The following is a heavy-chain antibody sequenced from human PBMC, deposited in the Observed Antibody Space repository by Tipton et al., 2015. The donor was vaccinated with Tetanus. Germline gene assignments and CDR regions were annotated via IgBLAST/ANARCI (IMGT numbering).Heavy chain of an antibody. CDR2: IRPGGSP. D-gene: IGHD6-19*01. J-gene: IGHJ5*02. V-gene: IGHV4-30-2*01. CDR3: AFLPKHWLVPSFDP. Sequence: TLSLTCNVTGALLTTGGYSWGWIRQPPGQGLEWVGEIRPGGSPYYNPALKSRATNSVDTSKNHFSLNLSSVTAADTAVYYCAFLPKHWLVPSFDPWGQGTLVTVSS. CDR1: GALLTTGGYS.